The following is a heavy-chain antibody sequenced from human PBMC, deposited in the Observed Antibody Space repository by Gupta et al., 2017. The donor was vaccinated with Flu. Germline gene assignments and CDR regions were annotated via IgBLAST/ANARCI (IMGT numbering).Heavy chain of an antibody. CDR2: IYYSGST. Sequence: LQLQESGPGLVMPSGTLSLTCTVSGGSISSSRYYWGWIRQPPGKGLEWIGTIYYSGSTYYKPSLKSRANISVDTSKNQFSLKLSSVTAADTAVYYCAIPTGGADGDDWGQGTLVTVSS. D-gene: IGHD3-10*01. J-gene: IGHJ4*02. V-gene: IGHV4-39*01. CDR3: AIPTGGADGDD. CDR1: GGSISSSRYY.